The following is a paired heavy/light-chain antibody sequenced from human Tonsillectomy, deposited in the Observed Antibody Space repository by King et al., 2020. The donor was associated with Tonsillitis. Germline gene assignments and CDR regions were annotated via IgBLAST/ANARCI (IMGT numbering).Heavy chain of an antibody. D-gene: IGHD3-10*01. Sequence: EVQLLESGGALVHPGGSLRVSCEVSGFTLSNFGMTWVRQGPGKGLEWVSGISGNGVSTYYADSVKGRFTVSRDNSKNTLYLEMNSLRVDDTAVYFCARGRGQQWFGLNWFETWGQGTQVTVSS. CDR2: ISGNGVST. J-gene: IGHJ5*02. V-gene: IGHV3-23*01. CDR1: GFTLSNFG. CDR3: ARGRGQQWFGLNWFET.
Light chain of an antibody. Sequence: QIVLTQEPSFSVSPGGTITLTCAFTSGSVSPTSYPSWYQQTPGQAPRLLIYNTDTRSSGVPDRFSGSVLGNKVALTITGAQADDESTYYCMVYQGAGVWVFGGGTKLTVL. J-gene: IGLJ3*02. CDR2: NTD. V-gene: IGLV8-61*01. CDR3: MVYQGAGVWV. CDR1: SGSVSPTSY.